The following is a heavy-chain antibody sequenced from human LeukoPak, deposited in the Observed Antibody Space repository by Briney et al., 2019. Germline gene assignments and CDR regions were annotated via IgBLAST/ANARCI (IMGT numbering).Heavy chain of an antibody. CDR3: ARIGVDTAMVKEDYMDV. Sequence: SETLSLTCAVYGVSFSGYYWSWIRQPPGKGLEWIGEINHSGSTNYNPSLKSRVTISVDTSKNQFSLKLSSVTAADTAVYYCARIGVDTAMVKEDYMDVWGKGTTVTVSS. CDR2: INHSGST. D-gene: IGHD5-18*01. V-gene: IGHV4-34*01. CDR1: GVSFSGYY. J-gene: IGHJ6*03.